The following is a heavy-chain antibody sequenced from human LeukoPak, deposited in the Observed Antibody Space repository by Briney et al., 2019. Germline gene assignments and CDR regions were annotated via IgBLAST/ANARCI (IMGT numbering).Heavy chain of an antibody. D-gene: IGHD3-22*01. Sequence: GASVTVSCKASGYTFTSYDINWVRQAPGQGLEWMGWINPNSGGTNYAQKFQGRVTMTRDTSISTAYMELSRLRSDDTAVYYCARDRSFYDSSGYYYVDYYYYGMDVWGQGTTVTVSS. V-gene: IGHV1-2*02. J-gene: IGHJ6*02. CDR1: GYTFTSYD. CDR3: ARDRSFYDSSGYYYVDYYYYGMDV. CDR2: INPNSGGT.